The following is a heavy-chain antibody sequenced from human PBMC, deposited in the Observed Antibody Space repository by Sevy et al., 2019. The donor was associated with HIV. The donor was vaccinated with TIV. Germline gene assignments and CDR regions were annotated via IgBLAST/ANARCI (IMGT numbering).Heavy chain of an antibody. CDR3: ARSPPVVVVPGAPSWFDP. Sequence: LQLSETLSLTCAVHDGSFSGYYWNWIRQLPGKGLEWIGEINESGITYYNPSLKSRVTISVDTSKKQFSLKLNSVTAVDSAVYFCARSPPVVVVPGAPSWFDPWGQGTLVTVSS. V-gene: IGHV4-34*01. D-gene: IGHD2-2*01. CDR1: DGSFSGYY. CDR2: INESGIT. J-gene: IGHJ5*02.